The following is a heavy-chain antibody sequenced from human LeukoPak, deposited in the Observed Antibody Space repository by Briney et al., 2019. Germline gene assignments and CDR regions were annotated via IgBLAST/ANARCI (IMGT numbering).Heavy chain of an antibody. CDR1: GGSISSYY. Sequence: SETLSLTCTVSGGSISSYYLSWIRQPAGKGLEWIGRIYTSGSTNYNPSLKSRVTMSLDTSKNQFSLKLSSVTAADTAVYYCASGSTVTTYYFHFWGQGTLVTVSS. V-gene: IGHV4-4*07. CDR3: ASGSTVTTYYFHF. D-gene: IGHD4-17*01. CDR2: IYTSGST. J-gene: IGHJ4*02.